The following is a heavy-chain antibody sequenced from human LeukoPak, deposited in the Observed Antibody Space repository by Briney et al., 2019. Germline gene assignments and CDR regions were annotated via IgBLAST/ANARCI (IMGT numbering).Heavy chain of an antibody. CDR2: IWYDGSNK. CDR3: ARAKDVTTIVD. D-gene: IGHD3-22*01. Sequence: GGSLRLSCAASGFTFSSYGMHWVRQAPGKGLEWVAVIWYDGSNKYYADSVKGRFTISRDNSKNTLYLQMNSLRAEDTAVYYCARAKDVTTIVDWGQGTLVTVSS. CDR1: GFTFSSYG. J-gene: IGHJ4*02. V-gene: IGHV3-33*01.